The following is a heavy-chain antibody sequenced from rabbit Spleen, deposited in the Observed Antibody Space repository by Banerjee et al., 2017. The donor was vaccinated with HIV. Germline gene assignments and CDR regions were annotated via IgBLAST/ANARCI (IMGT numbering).Heavy chain of an antibody. CDR2: IYADYGST. CDR3: ARGYSSGYHNYVEAFNL. J-gene: IGHJ4*01. Sequence: QSLEESGGGLFQPGGSLALTCTASGFTISSSYWICWVRQAPGKGLELIACIYADYGSTDYASWAKGRFTISKTSSTTVTLQMTSLTAADTATYFCARGYSSGYHNYVEAFNLWGQGTLVTVS. D-gene: IGHD1-1*01. V-gene: IGHV1S40*01. CDR1: GFTISSSYW.